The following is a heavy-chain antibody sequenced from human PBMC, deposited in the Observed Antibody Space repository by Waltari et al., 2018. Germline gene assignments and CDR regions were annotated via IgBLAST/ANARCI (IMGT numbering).Heavy chain of an antibody. J-gene: IGHJ4*02. CDR1: GYSISSGYY. D-gene: IGHD3-22*01. Sequence: QVQLQESGPGLVKPSETLSLTCAVSGYSISSGYYRGWIRQPPGKGLEWIGSIYHSGNTYYNPSLKSRVAISVDTSKNQFSLKLTSVTAADTAVYYCASLYDSSGYYPFDYWGQGTLVTVSS. CDR3: ASLYDSSGYYPFDY. V-gene: IGHV4-38-2*01. CDR2: IYHSGNT.